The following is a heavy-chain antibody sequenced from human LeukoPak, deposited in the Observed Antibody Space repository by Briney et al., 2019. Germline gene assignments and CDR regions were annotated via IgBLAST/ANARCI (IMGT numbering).Heavy chain of an antibody. V-gene: IGHV3-21*01. CDR1: GFTFNSYS. J-gene: IGHJ2*01. D-gene: IGHD3-10*01. Sequence: GGSLRLSCAASGFTFNSYSMNWFRQAPGKGLEWVSSISSSSRFIYYADSVKGRFTISRDNAKNSLYLQMTSLRAADTAVYYCVRYYTRHSWYFDLWGRGTLVTVSS. CDR3: VRYYTRHSWYFDL. CDR2: ISSSSRFI.